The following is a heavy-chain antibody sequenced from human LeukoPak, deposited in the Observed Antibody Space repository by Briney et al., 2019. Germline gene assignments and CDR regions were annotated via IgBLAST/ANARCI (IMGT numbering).Heavy chain of an antibody. Sequence: ASVKVSCKASGYTFTGYYMHWVRQAPGHGLEWMGWINPDTGGTNFAQKFQGRVTMTRDTSISTAYMELSRLRSDDTAVYYCARGTTRWNYFDYWGQGTLVTVSS. CDR1: GYTFTGYY. D-gene: IGHD4-11*01. J-gene: IGHJ4*02. CDR3: ARGTTRWNYFDY. V-gene: IGHV1-2*02. CDR2: INPDTGGT.